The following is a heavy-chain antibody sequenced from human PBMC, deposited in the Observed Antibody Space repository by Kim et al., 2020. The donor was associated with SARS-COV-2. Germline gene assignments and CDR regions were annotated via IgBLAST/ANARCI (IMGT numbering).Heavy chain of an antibody. CDR2: ISGSGGST. Sequence: GGSLRLSCAASGFTFSSYAMSWVRQAPGKGLEWVSAISGSGGSTYYADSVKGRFTISRDNSKNTLYLQMNSLRAEDTAVYYCAKGTGIIISRPLDYWGQGTLVTVSS. V-gene: IGHV3-23*01. CDR1: GFTFSSYA. D-gene: IGHD1-1*01. J-gene: IGHJ4*02. CDR3: AKGTGIIISRPLDY.